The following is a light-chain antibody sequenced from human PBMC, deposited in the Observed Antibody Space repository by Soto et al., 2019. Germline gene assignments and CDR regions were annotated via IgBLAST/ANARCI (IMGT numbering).Light chain of an antibody. CDR3: QQRSNWLIA. V-gene: IGKV3-11*01. CDR1: QSVSSY. Sequence: EIVLTQSPATLSLSPGERATLSCRASQSVSSYLAWYQQKPGQAPRLLIYDASNRATGMPARFSGSGSGTDFSLTISSIESEDFAVYYCQQRSNWLIAFGQGTRLEIK. CDR2: DAS. J-gene: IGKJ5*01.